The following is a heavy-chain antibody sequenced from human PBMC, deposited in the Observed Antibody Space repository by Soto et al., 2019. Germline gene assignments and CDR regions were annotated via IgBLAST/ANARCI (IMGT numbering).Heavy chain of an antibody. CDR3: ARGARPRVLRFSGSAFDI. V-gene: IGHV4-34*01. CDR1: GGSFSGYY. D-gene: IGHD3-3*01. Sequence: SETLSLTCAVYGGSFSGYYWSWIRQPPGKGLEWIGEINHSGSTNYNPSLKSRVTISVDTSKNQFSLKLSSVTAADTAVYYCARGARPRVLRFSGSAFDIWGQGTMVTVSS. J-gene: IGHJ3*02. CDR2: INHSGST.